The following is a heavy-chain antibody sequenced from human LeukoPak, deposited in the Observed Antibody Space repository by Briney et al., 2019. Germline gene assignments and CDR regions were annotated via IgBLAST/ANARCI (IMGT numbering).Heavy chain of an antibody. D-gene: IGHD2-2*01. CDR3: AKDRGDIVVVPAAMEFDY. Sequence: QPGGSLRLSCAASGFTFSGYAMSWVRQAPGKGLEWVSAISGSGGSTYYADSVKGRFTISRDNSENTLYLQMNSLRAEDTAVYYCAKDRGDIVVVPAAMEFDYWGQGTLVTVSS. V-gene: IGHV3-23*01. CDR1: GFTFSGYA. CDR2: ISGSGGST. J-gene: IGHJ4*02.